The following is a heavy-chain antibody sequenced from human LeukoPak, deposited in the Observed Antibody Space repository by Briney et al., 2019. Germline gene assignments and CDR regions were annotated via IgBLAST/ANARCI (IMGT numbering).Heavy chain of an antibody. CDR2: ISAYNGNT. J-gene: IGHJ5*02. V-gene: IGHV1-18*04. D-gene: IGHD1-26*01. CDR1: GYTFIGYY. Sequence: ASVKVSCKASGYTFIGYYMHWVRQAPGQGLEWMGWISAYNGNTNYAQKLQGRVTMTTDTSTSTAYMELRSLRSDDTAVYYCARIVGAFGGGPDNWFDPWGQGTLVTVSS. CDR3: ARIVGAFGGGPDNWFDP.